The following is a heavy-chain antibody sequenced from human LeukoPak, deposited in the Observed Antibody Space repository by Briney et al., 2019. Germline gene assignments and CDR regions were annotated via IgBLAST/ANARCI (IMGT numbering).Heavy chain of an antibody. CDR1: GFTFSSYS. CDR2: ISGSGGST. Sequence: PGGSLRLSCAASGFTFSSYSMSWVRQAPGKGLEWVSGISGSGGSTYYADSVKGRFTISRHNSKNTLYLQMNSLRAEDTAVYYCATTADYWGSYGWGQGTLVTGSS. CDR3: ATTADYWGSYG. J-gene: IGHJ4*02. D-gene: IGHD7-27*01. V-gene: IGHV3-23*01.